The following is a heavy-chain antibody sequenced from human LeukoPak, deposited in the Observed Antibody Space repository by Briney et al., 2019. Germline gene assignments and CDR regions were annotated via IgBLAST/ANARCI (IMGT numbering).Heavy chain of an antibody. J-gene: IGHJ4*02. D-gene: IGHD4-17*01. Sequence: QPGGSLRLSCAASGFTFSSYSISWVRQAPGKGLEWVAFIRYDGSNKYYADSVKGRFTISRDNSKNTLYLQMNSLRAEDTAVYYCAKDSSSALRGPVTVTSLLYYFDYWGQGTLVTVSS. CDR3: AKDSSSALRGPVTVTSLLYYFDY. CDR1: GFTFSSYS. V-gene: IGHV3-30*02. CDR2: IRYDGSNK.